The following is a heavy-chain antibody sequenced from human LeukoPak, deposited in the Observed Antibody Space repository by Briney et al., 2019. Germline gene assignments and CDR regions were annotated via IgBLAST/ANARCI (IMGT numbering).Heavy chain of an antibody. V-gene: IGHV3-33*01. CDR3: AREAHGDYGGVFDY. Sequence: PGRSLRLSCAASGFTFSSYGMHWVRQAPGKGLEWVAVIWYDGSNKYYADSVKGRFTISRDNSKNTLCLQMNSLRAEDTAVYYCAREAHGDYGGVFDYWGQGTLVTVSS. D-gene: IGHD4-17*01. CDR2: IWYDGSNK. J-gene: IGHJ4*02. CDR1: GFTFSSYG.